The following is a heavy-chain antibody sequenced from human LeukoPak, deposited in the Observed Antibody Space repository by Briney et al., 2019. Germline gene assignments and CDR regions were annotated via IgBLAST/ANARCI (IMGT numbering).Heavy chain of an antibody. D-gene: IGHD6-19*01. CDR1: GFTFSSYA. Sequence: GGSLRLSCAASGFTFSSYATSWVRQTPGKGLEWVSAISGSGGSTYYADSVKGRFTISRDNSKNTLYLQMNSLRAEDTAVYYCAKDQYSSGWYAQFYFDYWGQGTLVTVSS. J-gene: IGHJ4*02. CDR2: ISGSGGST. CDR3: AKDQYSSGWYAQFYFDY. V-gene: IGHV3-23*01.